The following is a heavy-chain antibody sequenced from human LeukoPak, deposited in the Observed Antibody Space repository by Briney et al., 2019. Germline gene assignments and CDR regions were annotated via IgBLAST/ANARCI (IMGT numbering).Heavy chain of an antibody. Sequence: GASVKVSCKASGGTFSSYAISWVRQAPGQGLEWMGWISAYNGNTNYAQKLQGRVTMTTDTSTSTAYMELRSLRSDDTAVYYCARVGYYGSGPRVADYWGQGTLVTVSS. J-gene: IGHJ4*02. CDR1: GGTFSSYA. CDR2: ISAYNGNT. V-gene: IGHV1-18*01. CDR3: ARVGYYGSGPRVADY. D-gene: IGHD3-10*01.